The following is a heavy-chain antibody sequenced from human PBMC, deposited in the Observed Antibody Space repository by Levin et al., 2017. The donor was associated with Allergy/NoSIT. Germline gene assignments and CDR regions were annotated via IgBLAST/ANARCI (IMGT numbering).Heavy chain of an antibody. CDR2: INHSGST. D-gene: IGHD3-9*01. CDR3: AREIPPPTPNYDILTGEESYYMDV. CDR1: GGSFSGYY. J-gene: IGHJ6*03. V-gene: IGHV4-34*01. Sequence: SQTLSLTCAVYGGSFSGYYWSWIRQPPGKGLEWIGEINHSGSTNYNPSLKSRVTISVDTSKNQFSLKLSSVTAADTAVYYCAREIPPPTPNYDILTGEESYYMDVWGKGTTVTVSS.